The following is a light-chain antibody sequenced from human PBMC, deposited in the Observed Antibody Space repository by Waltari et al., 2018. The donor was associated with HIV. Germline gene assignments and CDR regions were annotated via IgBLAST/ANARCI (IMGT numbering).Light chain of an antibody. V-gene: IGLV2-11*01. Sequence: QSALTQPRSVSGAPGQSVTMSCSGTSSDVGGYKYVSWYQQQPGKAAKLLIYDVNKRPSGVSDRFSCSKSVNTASLTISGLQVDDEADYYCCSYAGSYTYVVLGGGTKLTVL. J-gene: IGLJ2*01. CDR1: SSDVGGYKY. CDR3: CSYAGSYTYVV. CDR2: DVN.